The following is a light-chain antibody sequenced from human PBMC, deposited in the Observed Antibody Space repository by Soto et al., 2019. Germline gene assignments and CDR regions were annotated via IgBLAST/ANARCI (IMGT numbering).Light chain of an antibody. Sequence: EIVMTQSPATLSVSPGERATLSCRASQSVSSNLAWYQQKPGQAPRLLIYGASTRATGIPARFSGSGSGTEFTHTISSLQPEDSAVYYYQQYNNWPLTFGGGTKVVTK. CDR3: QQYNNWPLT. J-gene: IGKJ4*01. CDR1: QSVSSN. CDR2: GAS. V-gene: IGKV3D-15*01.